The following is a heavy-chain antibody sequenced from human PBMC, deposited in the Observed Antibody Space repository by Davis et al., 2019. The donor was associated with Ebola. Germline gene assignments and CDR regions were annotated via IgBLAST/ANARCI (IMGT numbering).Heavy chain of an antibody. Sequence: ASVKVSCKASGYPFTTYMISWVRQAPGQGLEWMGGISVFNGKISYAQNLQDRVTVTTDISTSTAYMELSRLRSDDTAVYYCARDLGVATTFDYWGQGTLVTVSS. CDR3: ARDLGVATTFDY. J-gene: IGHJ4*02. V-gene: IGHV1-18*04. CDR2: ISVFNGKI. D-gene: IGHD5-12*01. CDR1: GYPFTTYM.